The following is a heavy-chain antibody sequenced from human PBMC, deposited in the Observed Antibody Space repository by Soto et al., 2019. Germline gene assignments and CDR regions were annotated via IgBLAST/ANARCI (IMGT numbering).Heavy chain of an antibody. CDR3: AKDSNSSSWYFPLDKTFDY. D-gene: IGHD6-13*01. J-gene: IGHJ4*02. CDR2: ISYDGSNK. CDR1: GFTFSSYG. V-gene: IGHV3-30*18. Sequence: GGSLRLSCAASGFTFSSYGMHWVRQAPGKGLEWVAVISYDGSNKYYADSVKGRFTISRDNSKNTLYLQMNSLRAEDTAVYYCAKDSNSSSWYFPLDKTFDYWGQGTLVTVSS.